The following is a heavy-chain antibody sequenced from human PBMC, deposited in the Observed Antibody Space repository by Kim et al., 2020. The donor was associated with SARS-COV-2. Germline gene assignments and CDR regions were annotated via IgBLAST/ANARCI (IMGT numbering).Heavy chain of an antibody. D-gene: IGHD2-2*01. J-gene: IGHJ4*02. CDR3: ATVRCSSTSCYGGFDY. Sequence: KFQGRVTMTEDTSTDTAYMELSSLRSEDTAVYYCATVRCSSTSCYGGFDYWGQGTLVTVSS. V-gene: IGHV1-24*01.